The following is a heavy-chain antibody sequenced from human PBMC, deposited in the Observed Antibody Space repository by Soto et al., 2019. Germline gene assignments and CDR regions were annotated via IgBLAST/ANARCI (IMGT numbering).Heavy chain of an antibody. D-gene: IGHD1-26*01. J-gene: IGHJ3*02. V-gene: IGHV3-23*01. CDR1: GDCFETYV. Sequence: PCGSLRLSCVVSGDCFETYVINWVRQAPGKGLEWVSAVTGSGVTTWYAESIKGRFTISRDNSKNTVFLQMNSLTAEDTALYYCTKSQSGSYFAAFDIWGQGTMVTVSS. CDR2: VTGSGVTT. CDR3: TKSQSGSYFAAFDI.